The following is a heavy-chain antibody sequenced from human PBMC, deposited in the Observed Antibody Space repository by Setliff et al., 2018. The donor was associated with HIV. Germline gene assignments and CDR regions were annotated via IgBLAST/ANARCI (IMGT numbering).Heavy chain of an antibody. J-gene: IGHJ6*02. CDR2: ISPNFGHT. V-gene: IGHV1-18*04. CDR1: GYTFTTYG. D-gene: IGHD6-19*01. CDR3: ARLGSGWSDSYYYAMDV. Sequence: ASVKVSCKASGYTFTTYGISWVRQAPGHGLEWMGWISPNFGHTKYAQKFLDRVTMTIDTATSRTYMELRSLRSDDTAVYFCARLGSGWSDSYYYAMDVWGQGTTVTVSS.